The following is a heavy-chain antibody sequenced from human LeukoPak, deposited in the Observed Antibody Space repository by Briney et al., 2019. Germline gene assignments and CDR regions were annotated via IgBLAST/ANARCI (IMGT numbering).Heavy chain of an antibody. D-gene: IGHD1-7*01. J-gene: IGHJ4*02. CDR2: ISGRGGST. V-gene: IGHV3-23*01. CDR1: GGTFSSYA. Sequence: ASVKVSCKASGGTFSSYAMSWVRQAPGKGLEWVSGISGRGGSTYYADSVKGRFTISRDNSKNTVYLQMNSLRAEDTAVYYCAKLEGTTPGDYWGQGTLVTVSS. CDR3: AKLEGTTPGDY.